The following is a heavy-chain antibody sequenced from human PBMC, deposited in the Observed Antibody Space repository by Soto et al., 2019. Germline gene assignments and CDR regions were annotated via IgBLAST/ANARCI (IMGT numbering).Heavy chain of an antibody. CDR1: GFTFSSYG. CDR3: AKGEVYGDLEGY. J-gene: IGHJ4*02. CDR2: ISYDGSNK. Sequence: QVQLVESGGGVVQPGRSLRLSCAASGFTFSSYGMHWVRQAPGKGVEWVAVISYDGSNKYYADSVKGRFTISRDNSKNTLYLQMNSLRAEDTAVYYCAKGEVYGDLEGYWGQGTLVTVSS. D-gene: IGHD4-17*01. V-gene: IGHV3-30*18.